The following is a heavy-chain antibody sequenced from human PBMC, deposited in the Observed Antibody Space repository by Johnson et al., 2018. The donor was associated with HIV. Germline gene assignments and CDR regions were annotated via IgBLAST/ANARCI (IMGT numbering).Heavy chain of an antibody. CDR1: GFTVSSYA. D-gene: IGHD5-24*01. CDR3: ARACRDGYTCDAFDI. V-gene: IGHV3-66*01. Sequence: VQLVESGGGLVQPGGSLRLSCAASGFTVSSYAMHWVRQAPGKGLEWVSVIFSGGTTYYADSVKGRFIITRDNSKNTLYLQMNSLRAEDTAVYYCARACRDGYTCDAFDIWGQGTMVTVSS. CDR2: IFSGGTT. J-gene: IGHJ3*02.